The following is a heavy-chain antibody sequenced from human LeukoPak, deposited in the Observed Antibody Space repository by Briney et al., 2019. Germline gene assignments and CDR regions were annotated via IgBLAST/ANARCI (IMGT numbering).Heavy chain of an antibody. CDR3: AHTYDFWSGYSDYGMDV. V-gene: IGHV1-18*01. D-gene: IGHD3-3*01. CDR2: ISAYNGNT. Sequence: ASVKVSCKASDYTFTSYGISWVRQAPGQGLEWMGWISAYNGNTNYAQKLQGRVTMTTDTSTSTAYMELRSLRSDDTAVYYCAHTYDFWSGYSDYGMDVWGQGTTVTVSS. CDR1: DYTFTSYG. J-gene: IGHJ6*02.